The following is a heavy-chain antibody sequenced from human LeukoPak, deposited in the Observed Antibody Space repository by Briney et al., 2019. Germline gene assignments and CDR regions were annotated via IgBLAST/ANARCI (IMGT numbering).Heavy chain of an antibody. CDR1: GGSISSGGYF. CDR3: AREGGFFDY. Sequence: SQTLSLTCAVSGGSISSGGYFWSWIRQPPGKGLEWIGYIYHSGSTYYNPSLKSRVTISVDRSKNQFSLKLSSVTAADTAVYYCAREGGFFDYWGQGTLVTVSS. D-gene: IGHD3-16*01. CDR2: IYHSGST. J-gene: IGHJ4*02. V-gene: IGHV4-30-2*01.